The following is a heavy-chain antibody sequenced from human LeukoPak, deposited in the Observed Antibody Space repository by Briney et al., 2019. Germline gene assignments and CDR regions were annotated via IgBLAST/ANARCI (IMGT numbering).Heavy chain of an antibody. CDR1: GFKFDDYV. D-gene: IGHD3-9*01. CDR2: IDGDGGST. Sequence: PGGSLRLSCAASGFKFDDYVMHWVRQAPGKGLEWVSLIDGDGGSTYYADSVKGRFIISRDNRRDSLYLQMNSLRTDDTALYYCAKDDWSRHFDYWGQGTLVTVSS. J-gene: IGHJ4*02. V-gene: IGHV3-43*02. CDR3: AKDDWSRHFDY.